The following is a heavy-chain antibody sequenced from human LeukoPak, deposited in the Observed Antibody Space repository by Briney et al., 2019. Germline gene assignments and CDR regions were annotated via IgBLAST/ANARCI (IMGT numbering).Heavy chain of an antibody. J-gene: IGHJ4*02. CDR2: IYYSGST. V-gene: IGHV4-39*07. CDR1: SGSINTSNYY. Sequence: SETLSLTCTVSSGSINTSNYYWGWIRQPPGKGLEWIGSIYYSGSTYYNPSLKSRVTISVDTSKNQFSLKLSSVTAADTAVYYCARDMYSSSSSGRDYWGQGTLVTVSS. CDR3: ARDMYSSSSSGRDY. D-gene: IGHD6-6*01.